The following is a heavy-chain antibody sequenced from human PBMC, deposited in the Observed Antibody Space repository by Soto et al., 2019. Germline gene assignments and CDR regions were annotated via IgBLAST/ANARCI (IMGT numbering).Heavy chain of an antibody. CDR3: ARARYCASPSCYKHYYYGMDT. D-gene: IGHD2-2*02. CDR1: GYTFTSHG. Sequence: QAQLVQSGAEVKKPGASVKISCEASGYTFTSHGISWVRQAPGQGLEWLGWISTYNSRTHYAQKVQGRVTMTTDTSTSTAYLDLRSLTVDDTAVYYCARARYCASPSCYKHYYYGMDTWGQGTTVTVSS. CDR2: ISTYNSRT. J-gene: IGHJ6*02. V-gene: IGHV1-18*04.